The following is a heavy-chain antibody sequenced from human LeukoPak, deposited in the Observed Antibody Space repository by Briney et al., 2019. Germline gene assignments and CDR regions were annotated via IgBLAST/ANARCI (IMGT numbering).Heavy chain of an antibody. J-gene: IGHJ2*01. CDR3: AKDYGDIPPDWYYDL. CDR2: IYYTGST. V-gene: IGHV4-59*01. CDR1: GGSTSSSY. Sequence: SETLSLTCTVSGGSTSSSYWSWIRQPPGKGLEWIGYIYYTGSTTYNPSLKSRVTISVDTSKNQFSLKLRSVTAADTAVYYCAKDYGDIPPDWYYDLWGRGTLVTVSS. D-gene: IGHD4-17*01.